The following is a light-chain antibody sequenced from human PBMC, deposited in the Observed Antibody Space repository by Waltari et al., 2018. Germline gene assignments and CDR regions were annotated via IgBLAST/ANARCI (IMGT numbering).Light chain of an antibody. Sequence: EIVLTQSPGTLSLSPGERATLSCRASQSVSTSYLAWYQMKPGQAPRLLIYGASSRATGIPDRFSGSGSGTDFTLTISRLEPEDFAMYYCQQYGSSRPSTFGQGTKVEIK. CDR2: GAS. CDR3: QQYGSSRPST. J-gene: IGKJ1*01. CDR1: QSVSTSY. V-gene: IGKV3-20*01.